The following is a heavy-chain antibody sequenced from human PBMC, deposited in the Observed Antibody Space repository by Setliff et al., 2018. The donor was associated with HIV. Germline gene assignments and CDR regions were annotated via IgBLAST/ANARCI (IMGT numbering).Heavy chain of an antibody. J-gene: IGHJ3*01. CDR1: GFSLKNYA. CDR2: IRISDGVI. Sequence: GGSLRLSCAASGFSLKNYAMRWVRQAPGKGLEWASVIRISDGVIYYADSVKGRFTISTDNSRNTLYLQMNSLKAEDTALYYCAKSSHYYDIWSAFKAGRHADEFDVWGQGTMVTVSS. D-gene: IGHD3-3*01. V-gene: IGHV3-23*01. CDR3: AKSSHYYDIWSAFKAGRHADEFDV.